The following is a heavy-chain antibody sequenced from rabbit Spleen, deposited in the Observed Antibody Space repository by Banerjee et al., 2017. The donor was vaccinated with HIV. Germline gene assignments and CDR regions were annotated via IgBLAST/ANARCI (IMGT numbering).Heavy chain of an antibody. CDR1: GFTLSSHW. D-gene: IGHD4-1*01. CDR3: VRTLPIDGISGGL. CDR2: IYTGSGST. Sequence: QERLMESGGGLVKPGASLTLTCTASGFTLSSHWMWWVRQAPGKGLEWLGTIYTGSGSTYYASWVTGRFTISKTSSTTVDLKLTSLTAADTATYFCVRTLPIDGISGGLWGQGTLVTVS. J-gene: IGHJ6*01. V-gene: IGHV1S45*01.